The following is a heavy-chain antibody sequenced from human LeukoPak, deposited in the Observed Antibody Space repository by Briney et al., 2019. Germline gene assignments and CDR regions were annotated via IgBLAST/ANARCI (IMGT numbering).Heavy chain of an antibody. Sequence: QPGGSLRLSCAASGFTFSSYAMSWVRQAPGKGLEWASAISGSGGSTYYADSVKGRFTISRDNSKNTLYLQMNSLRAEDTAVYYCAKDYELWFGELRDAFDIWGQGTMVTVSS. CDR3: AKDYELWFGELRDAFDI. V-gene: IGHV3-23*01. D-gene: IGHD3-10*01. CDR1: GFTFSSYA. J-gene: IGHJ3*02. CDR2: ISGSGGST.